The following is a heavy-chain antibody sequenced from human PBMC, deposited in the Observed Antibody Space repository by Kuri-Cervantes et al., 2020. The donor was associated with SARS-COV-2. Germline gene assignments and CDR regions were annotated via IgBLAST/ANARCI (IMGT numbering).Heavy chain of an antibody. Sequence: SETLSLTCSVSGDSISSSAYHWGWIRQPPGKGLEWIGNIYYSGESYHRPSLRSRVTISVDTSNNQFSLRLSSVTAADTAVYYCAGQLWFGEPHFDPWGQGTLVTVSS. D-gene: IGHD3-10*01. J-gene: IGHJ5*02. V-gene: IGHV4-39*01. CDR2: IYYSGES. CDR1: GDSISSSAYH. CDR3: AGQLWFGEPHFDP.